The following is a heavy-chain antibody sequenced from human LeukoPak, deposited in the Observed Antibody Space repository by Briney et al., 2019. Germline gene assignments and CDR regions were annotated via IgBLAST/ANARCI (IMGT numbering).Heavy chain of an antibody. CDR1: GITFSSYA. V-gene: IGHV3-64*04. CDR3: AKGPRQQLVTRFDN. D-gene: IGHD6-13*01. CDR2: ISTNGGST. Sequence: PGGSLRLSCSASGITFSSYAMHWVRQAPGKGLEYVSTISTNGGSTYYADSVKGRFTISRDNSKNTLYLQMSSLRADDTAVYYCAKGPRQQLVTRFDNWGQGTLVTVSS. J-gene: IGHJ4*02.